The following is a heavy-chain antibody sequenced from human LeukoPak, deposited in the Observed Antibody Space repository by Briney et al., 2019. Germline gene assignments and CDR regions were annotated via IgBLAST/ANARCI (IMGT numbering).Heavy chain of an antibody. CDR3: ARGPADSPYYYDSSGYYFDY. CDR1: GDSISSAPYY. Sequence: PSETLSLTCTVSGDSISSAPYYWGWIRQPPGKGLEYIGSVSYRGSTYYNPSLRSRVTISVDTSKNQFSLKLSSVTAADTAVYYCARGPADSPYYYDSSGYYFDYWGQGTLVTVSS. J-gene: IGHJ4*02. D-gene: IGHD3-22*01. CDR2: VSYRGST. V-gene: IGHV4-39*01.